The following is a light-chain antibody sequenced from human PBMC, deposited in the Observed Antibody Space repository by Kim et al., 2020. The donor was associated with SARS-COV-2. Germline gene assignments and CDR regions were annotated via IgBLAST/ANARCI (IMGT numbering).Light chain of an antibody. J-gene: IGKJ2*01. CDR2: TAF. CDR3: QQTYSSPAT. Sequence: DIQMTQSPSSLSASVGDRVTITCRASETINNYVTWYQQTPGEAPKLLIVTAFTGQGGVPSRFSGSGSGTDFTLTISSLQPEDFATYYCQQTYSSPATFGQGTKLEI. CDR1: ETINNY. V-gene: IGKV1-39*01.